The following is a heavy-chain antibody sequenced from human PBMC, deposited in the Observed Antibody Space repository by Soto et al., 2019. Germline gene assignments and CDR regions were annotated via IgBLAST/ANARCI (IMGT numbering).Heavy chain of an antibody. V-gene: IGHV1-18*01. Sequence: QVQLVQSGAEVRKPGASVRVSCKASGYTFTSFGISWVRQAPGQGLEWMGWISAYSGDTDYAQKLKGRVTMTTDTSTSTAYMELRSLRSDDTAVHYCARGSSSGYYYGYWGQGTLVTVSS. D-gene: IGHD3-22*01. CDR1: GYTFTSFG. CDR2: ISAYSGDT. CDR3: ARGSSSGYYYGY. J-gene: IGHJ4*02.